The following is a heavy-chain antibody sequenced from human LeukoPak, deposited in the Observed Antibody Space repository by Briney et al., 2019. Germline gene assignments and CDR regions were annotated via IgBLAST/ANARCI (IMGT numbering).Heavy chain of an antibody. CDR2: INPNSGGT. J-gene: IGHJ6*03. D-gene: IGHD1-26*01. Sequence: ASVKVSCKASGYTFTGYYMHWVRQAPGQGLEWMGWINPNSGGTNYAQKFQGRVTMTRNTSISTAYMELSSLRSEDTAVYYCARAPKSIVGATIYYYYYYMDVWGKGTTVTVSS. V-gene: IGHV1-2*02. CDR3: ARAPKSIVGATIYYYYYYMDV. CDR1: GYTFTGYY.